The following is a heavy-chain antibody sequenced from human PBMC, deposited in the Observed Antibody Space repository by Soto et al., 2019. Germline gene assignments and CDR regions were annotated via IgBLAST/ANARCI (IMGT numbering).Heavy chain of an antibody. Sequence: ESLKISCKGSGYSFTSYWIGWVRQMPGKGLEWMGIIYPGDSDTRYSPSFQGQVTISADKSITTAYLQWSSLKASDTAMYYRARTAAAGKYYYGVDVWGQGTTVTVSS. D-gene: IGHD6-13*01. CDR3: ARTAAAGKYYYGVDV. CDR2: IYPGDSDT. CDR1: GYSFTSYW. J-gene: IGHJ6*02. V-gene: IGHV5-51*01.